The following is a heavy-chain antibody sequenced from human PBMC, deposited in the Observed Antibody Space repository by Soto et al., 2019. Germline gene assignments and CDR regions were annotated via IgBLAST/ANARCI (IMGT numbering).Heavy chain of an antibody. CDR1: GFTFSSYA. Sequence: EVQLLESGGGLVQPGGSLRLSCAASGFTFSSYAMSWVRQPPGKGLEWVSAISGSGGSTYYADSVKGRFTISRDNSKNTLYLQMNSLRAEDTAVYYCAKTVYHIWGSYAAGWGQGTLVTVSS. J-gene: IGHJ4*02. CDR2: ISGSGGST. V-gene: IGHV3-23*01. CDR3: AKTVYHIWGSYAAG. D-gene: IGHD3-16*01.